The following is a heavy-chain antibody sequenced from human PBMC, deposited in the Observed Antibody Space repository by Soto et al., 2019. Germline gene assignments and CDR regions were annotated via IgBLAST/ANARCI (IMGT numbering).Heavy chain of an antibody. V-gene: IGHV3-21*01. CDR2: ISSNSNYI. J-gene: IGHJ5*02. CDR1: GFTFSNYI. Sequence: EVQLVESGGGLVKPGGSLRLSCAASGFTFSNYIMNWVRQAPGKGLEWVSSISSNSNYIYYPDSVKGRFAISRDNGKNSLYLQMNSLRVEDTAVFYCARDRAAAGGGGFDPWGQGTLVTVSS. D-gene: IGHD6-13*01. CDR3: ARDRAAAGGGGFDP.